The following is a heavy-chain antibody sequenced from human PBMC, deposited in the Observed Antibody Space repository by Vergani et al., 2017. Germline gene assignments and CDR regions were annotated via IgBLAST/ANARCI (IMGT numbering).Heavy chain of an antibody. J-gene: IGHJ6*03. Sequence: EVQLVESGGGLVQPGGSLRLSCAASGFTFSAYWMNWVRQAPGKGLEWVANIKQDGSEKYYVDSVKGRFTISRDNAKNSVSLQLDRLRAEDTAVYYCARDLHDYGYLVVWGGGTTVTVSS. CDR1: GFTFSAYW. V-gene: IGHV3-7*01. CDR2: IKQDGSEK. CDR3: ARDLHDYGYLVV.